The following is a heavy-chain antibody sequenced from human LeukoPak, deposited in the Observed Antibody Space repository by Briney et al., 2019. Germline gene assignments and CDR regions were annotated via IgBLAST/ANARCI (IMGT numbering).Heavy chain of an antibody. CDR3: ARDYLPAAYYYYGMDV. Sequence: GESLRLSCAASGFTFSSYAMHWVRQAPGKGLEWVAVISYDGSNKYYADSVKGRFTISRDNSKNTLYLQMNSLRAEDTAVYYCARDYLPAAYYYYGMDVWGQGTTVTVSS. D-gene: IGHD2-2*01. CDR2: ISYDGSNK. V-gene: IGHV3-30-3*01. J-gene: IGHJ6*02. CDR1: GFTFSSYA.